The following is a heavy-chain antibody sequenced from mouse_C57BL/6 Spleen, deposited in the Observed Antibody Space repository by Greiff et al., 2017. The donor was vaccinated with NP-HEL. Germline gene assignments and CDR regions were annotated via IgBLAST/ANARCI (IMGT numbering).Heavy chain of an antibody. J-gene: IGHJ3*01. D-gene: IGHD1-1*01. CDR3: ASVRGVYDDGSGGTWFAY. Sequence: EVKLVESGGGLVKPGGSLKLSCAASGFTFSSYAMSWVRQTPEKRLEWVATISDGGSYTYYPDNVKGRFTISRDNAKNNLYMQMSHLKSEDTAMYYGASVRGVYDDGSGGTWFAYWGQGTLVTVSA. V-gene: IGHV5-4*03. CDR1: GFTFSSYA. CDR2: ISDGGSYT.